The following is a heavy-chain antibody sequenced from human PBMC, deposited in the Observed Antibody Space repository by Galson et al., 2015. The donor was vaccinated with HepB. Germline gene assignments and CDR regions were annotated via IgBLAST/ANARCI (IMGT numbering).Heavy chain of an antibody. CDR3: ASPGRVCSGGSCYVHGYMDV. Sequence: SVKVSCKASGYTFTSYAMNWVRQAPGQGLEWMGWINTNTGNPTYAQGFTGRFVFSLDTSVSTAYLQISSLKAEDTAVYYCASPGRVCSGGSCYVHGYMDVWGKGTTVTVSS. CDR2: INTNTGNP. CDR1: GYTFTSYA. V-gene: IGHV7-4-1*02. J-gene: IGHJ6*03. D-gene: IGHD2-15*01.